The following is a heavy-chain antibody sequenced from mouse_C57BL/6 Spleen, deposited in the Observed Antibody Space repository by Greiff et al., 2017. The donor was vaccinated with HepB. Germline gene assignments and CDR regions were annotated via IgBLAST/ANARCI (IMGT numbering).Heavy chain of an antibody. CDR3: ARGSYGSREDWYFDV. V-gene: IGHV1-64*01. D-gene: IGHD1-1*01. CDR1: GYTFTSYW. CDR2: IHPNSGST. J-gene: IGHJ1*03. Sequence: VKLQQPGAELVKPGASVKLSCKASGYTFTSYWMHWVKQRPGQGLEWIGMIHPNSGSTNYNEKFKSKATLTVDKSSSTAYMQLSSLTSEDSAVYYCARGSYGSREDWYFDVWGTGTTVTVSS.